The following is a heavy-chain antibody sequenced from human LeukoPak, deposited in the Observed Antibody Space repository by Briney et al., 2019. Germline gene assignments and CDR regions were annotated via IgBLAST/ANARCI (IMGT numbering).Heavy chain of an antibody. D-gene: IGHD3-9*01. Sequence: PGGSLRLSCETSGFTFISYGMHWVRQTPGKGLEWVAVISKDGGNKFYADSLRGRVTISRDDSKKTIYLYLNTLRLEDSGIYYCAKDGGLTGDNYFDHWGLGILVTVSS. CDR3: AKDGGLTGDNYFDH. V-gene: IGHV3-30*18. CDR1: GFTFISYG. J-gene: IGHJ4*02. CDR2: ISKDGGNK.